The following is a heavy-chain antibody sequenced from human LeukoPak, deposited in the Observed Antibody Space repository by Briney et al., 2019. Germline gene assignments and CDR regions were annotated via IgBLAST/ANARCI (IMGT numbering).Heavy chain of an antibody. D-gene: IGHD3-22*01. CDR3: ARGLGMGHDSSGSDWFDS. V-gene: IGHV1-18*01. CDR1: GYTFTSYG. J-gene: IGHJ5*01. CDR2: ISAYNGNT. Sequence: AAVKVSCKASGYTFTSYGISGVRPAPGRGLEGMGCISAYNGNTNYAQKLQGRVTMTTDTSTSTAYMELRSLRSDDTAVYYCARGLGMGHDSSGSDWFDSWGQGTLVTVSS.